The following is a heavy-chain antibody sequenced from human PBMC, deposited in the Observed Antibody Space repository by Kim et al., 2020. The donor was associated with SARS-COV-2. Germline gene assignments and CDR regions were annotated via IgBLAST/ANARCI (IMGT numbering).Heavy chain of an antibody. Sequence: GGSLRLSCAASGFTFSNYSMNWVRQAPGKGLEWVSSISSSSSYIYYADSVKGRLTISRDNAKNSLYLQMNSLRAEDTAVYYCARDNYIVATIIKVGYSYGMDVWGQGTTVTVSS. D-gene: IGHD5-12*01. J-gene: IGHJ6*02. V-gene: IGHV3-21*01. CDR3: ARDNYIVATIIKVGYSYGMDV. CDR2: ISSSSSYI. CDR1: GFTFSNYS.